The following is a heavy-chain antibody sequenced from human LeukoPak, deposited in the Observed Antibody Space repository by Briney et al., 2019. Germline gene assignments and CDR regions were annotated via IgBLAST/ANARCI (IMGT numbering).Heavy chain of an antibody. CDR2: ISYDGSNK. D-gene: IGHD1-1*01. CDR3: AKSLNWNDAGLPYDAFDI. CDR1: GFTFSSYA. V-gene: IGHV3-30*07. J-gene: IGHJ3*02. Sequence: PGGSLRLSCAASGFTFSSYAMHWVRQAPGKGLEWVAVISYDGSNKYYADSVKGRFTISRDNSKNTLYLQMNSLRAEDTAVYYCAKSLNWNDAGLPYDAFDIWGQGTMVTVSS.